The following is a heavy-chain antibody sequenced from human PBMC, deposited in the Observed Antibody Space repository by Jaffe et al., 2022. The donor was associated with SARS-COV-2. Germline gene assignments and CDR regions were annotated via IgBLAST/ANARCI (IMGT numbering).Heavy chain of an antibody. J-gene: IGHJ3*02. CDR3: AKGFYYDSSGYSGADAFDI. Sequence: EVQLVESGGGLVQPGRSLRLSCAASGFTFDDYAMHWVRQAPGKGLEWVSGISWNSGSIGYADSVKGRFTISRDNAKNSLYLQMNSLRAEDTALYYCAKGFYYDSSGYSGADAFDIWGQGTMVTVSS. V-gene: IGHV3-9*01. CDR2: ISWNSGSI. CDR1: GFTFDDYA. D-gene: IGHD3-22*01.